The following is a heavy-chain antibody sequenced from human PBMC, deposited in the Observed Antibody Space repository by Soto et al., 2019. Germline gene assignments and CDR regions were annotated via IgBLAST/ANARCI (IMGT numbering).Heavy chain of an antibody. V-gene: IGHV3-23*04. CDR1: GFIFSNYV. J-gene: IGHJ4*02. CDR2: ISDSGGTS. D-gene: IGHD1-26*01. CDR3: SKRPRALLTFDY. Sequence: EVQLVDSGGGLVQPGGSLRLSCAASGFIFSNYVMSWVRQAPGKGLEWVSSISDSGGTSYYADSVKGRFTIARDNSKNTLYLQMNSLRAEDTAIYYCSKRPRALLTFDYWCQGTLVTVSS.